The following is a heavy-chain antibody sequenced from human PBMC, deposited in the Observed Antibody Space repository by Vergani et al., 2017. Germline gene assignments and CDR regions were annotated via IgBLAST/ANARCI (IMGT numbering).Heavy chain of an antibody. D-gene: IGHD2-15*01. CDR1: GYTFINFG. V-gene: IGHV1-18*01. Sequence: QVQLVQSGAEVKKPGASVKVSCEASGYTFINFGISWVRQAPGQGLEWMGWISTYNGDTKYPQKFQGRLTMTTHTSTNAAYMELRSLTSEDTAVYYCARAPGRRCSGGSCYSSFRWFDPWGQGTLVTVFS. CDR2: ISTYNGDT. CDR3: ARAPGRRCSGGSCYSSFRWFDP. J-gene: IGHJ5*02.